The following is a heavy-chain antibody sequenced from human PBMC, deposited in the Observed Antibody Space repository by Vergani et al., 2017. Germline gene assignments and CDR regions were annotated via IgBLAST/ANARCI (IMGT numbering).Heavy chain of an antibody. D-gene: IGHD6-13*01. CDR1: GYSFTSYW. CDR3: AREDLIAAAGTSGEFDY. V-gene: IGHV1-2*02. Sequence: VQLVQSGAEVKKPGESLKISCKGSGYSFTSYWIGWVRQMPGKGLEWMGWINPNSGGTNYAQKFQGRVTMTRDTSISTAYMELSRLRSDDTAVYYCAREDLIAAAGTSGEFDYWGQGTLVTVSS. J-gene: IGHJ4*02. CDR2: INPNSGGT.